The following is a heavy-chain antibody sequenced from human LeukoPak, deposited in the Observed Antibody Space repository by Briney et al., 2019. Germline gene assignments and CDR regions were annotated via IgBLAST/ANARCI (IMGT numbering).Heavy chain of an antibody. CDR1: GGSFSGYY. V-gene: IGHV4-34*01. Sequence: SETLSLTCAVYGGSFSGYYWSWIRQPPGKGLERIGEINHSGSTNYNPSLKSRVTISVDTSKNQFSLKLSSVTAADTAVYYCARGPTNTYYDYVWGSYRYTPYFDYWGQGTLVTVSS. J-gene: IGHJ4*02. D-gene: IGHD3-16*02. CDR2: INHSGST. CDR3: ARGPTNTYYDYVWGSYRYTPYFDY.